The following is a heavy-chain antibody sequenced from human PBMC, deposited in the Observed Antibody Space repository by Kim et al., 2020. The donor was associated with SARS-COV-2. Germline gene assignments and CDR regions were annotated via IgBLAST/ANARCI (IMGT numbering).Heavy chain of an antibody. Sequence: GGSLRLSCAATGFSVSNNYMSWVRQTPGKGLEWVSSIYVAGKTYYTDSVKGRFTISRDSSHNTLYLQMSGLRVEDTAVYFCADRAGTWDSILFAFDLWGPGTLVTVSS. CDR1: GFSVSNNY. D-gene: IGHD1-26*01. CDR2: IYVAGKT. V-gene: IGHV3-53*01. J-gene: IGHJ3*01. CDR3: ADRAGTWDSILFAFDL.